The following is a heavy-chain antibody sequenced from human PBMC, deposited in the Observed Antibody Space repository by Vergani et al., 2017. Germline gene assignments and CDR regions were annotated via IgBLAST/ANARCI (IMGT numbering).Heavy chain of an antibody. D-gene: IGHD2-2*03. V-gene: IGHV3-72*01. J-gene: IGHJ6*02. CDR2: TRTKANSYTT. CDR1: GFTFSDHY. CDR3: ARDGSYYGMDV. Sequence: EVQLVESGGGLVQPGGSLRLSCTTSGFTFSDHYMDWVRQAPGKGLEWVGRTRTKANSYTTEYAASVKGRFTISRDDSKNSLYLQMNSLKTEDTAVYYCARDGSYYGMDVWGQGTTVTVSS.